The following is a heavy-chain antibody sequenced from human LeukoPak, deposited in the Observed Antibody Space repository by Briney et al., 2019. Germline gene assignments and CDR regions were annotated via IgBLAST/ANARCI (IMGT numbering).Heavy chain of an antibody. CDR2: INTAGDT. CDR3: ARAQWLVHAFDI. V-gene: IGHV3-13*01. Sequence: QSGGSLRLSCAASGFTFKSYDMHWVRQAAGEGPEWVSAINTAGDTYYQGSVKGRFTISRENAKNSLYLQMNSLRAEDTAVYYCARAQWLVHAFDIWGQGTMVTVSS. CDR1: GFTFKSYD. J-gene: IGHJ3*02. D-gene: IGHD6-19*01.